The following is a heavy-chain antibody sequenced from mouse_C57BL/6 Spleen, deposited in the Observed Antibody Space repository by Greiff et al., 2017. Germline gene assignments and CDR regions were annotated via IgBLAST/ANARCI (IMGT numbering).Heavy chain of an antibody. CDR1: GYAFSSSW. D-gene: IGHD1-1*01. J-gene: IGHJ2*01. CDR3: ARSVGSSYFDE. CDR2: IYPADGDT. V-gene: IGHV1-82*01. Sequence: VQLQQSGPELVKPGASVKISCKASGYAFSSSWMHWVKQRPGQGLEWIGRIYPADGDTNYNGKFKGKATLTADKSSSTAYMQLSSLTSEDSAVCCCARSVGSSYFDEWGQGANRTVSA.